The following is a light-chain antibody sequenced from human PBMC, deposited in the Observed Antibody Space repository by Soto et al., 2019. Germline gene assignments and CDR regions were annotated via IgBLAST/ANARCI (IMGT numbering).Light chain of an antibody. CDR2: DAS. V-gene: IGKV3-11*01. CDR1: QSVSSY. Sequence: EIVLTQSPATLSLSPGERATLSCRASQSVSSYLAWYQQKPGQAPRLLIYDASNKATGNPARFSGSGSGTAFTLTISSLEPEDFAVYYCQQSSNWPPGVTFGPGTKVDIK. J-gene: IGKJ3*01. CDR3: QQSSNWPPGVT.